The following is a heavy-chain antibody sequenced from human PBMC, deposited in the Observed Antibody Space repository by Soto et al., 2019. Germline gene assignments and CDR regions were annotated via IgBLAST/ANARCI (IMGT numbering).Heavy chain of an antibody. Sequence: EVQLLESGGGLVQPGGSLRLSCAASGYTFSSYAMNWVRQAPGKGLEWVSTITGRGDITYYTESVKGRFTISSDNSKNTVYLQMYSLRVEDTAMYYCAKSLLYCSGSGSYGDFWGQGTLVTVSS. CDR1: GYTFSSYA. J-gene: IGHJ4*02. D-gene: IGHD2-15*01. CDR2: ITGRGDIT. CDR3: AKSLLYCSGSGSYGDF. V-gene: IGHV3-23*01.